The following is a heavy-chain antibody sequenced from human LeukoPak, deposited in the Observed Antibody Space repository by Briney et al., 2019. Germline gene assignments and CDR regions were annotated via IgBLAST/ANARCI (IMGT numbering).Heavy chain of an antibody. J-gene: IGHJ6*02. CDR2: INPIGGST. CDR1: GYTFTSYY. Sequence: ASVRVSCKASGYTFTSYYMHWVRQAPGQGLEWMGIINPIGGSTSYAQKFQGRVTMTRDTSTSTVYMELSSLRSEDTAVYYCALGSGGSYSEGDYYYGMDVWGQGTTVTVCS. V-gene: IGHV1-46*01. CDR3: ALGSGGSYSEGDYYYGMDV. D-gene: IGHD1-26*01.